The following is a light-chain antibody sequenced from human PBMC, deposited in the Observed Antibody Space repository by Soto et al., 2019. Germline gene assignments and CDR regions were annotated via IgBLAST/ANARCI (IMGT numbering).Light chain of an antibody. V-gene: IGLV2-14*01. J-gene: IGLJ1*01. CDR1: SSDVGGYNY. Sequence: QSLLTQPASVSGSPGQSIASSCTGTSSDVGGYNYVSWYQQHPGKAPKLMVYDVSNRPSGVSNRFSGSKSGNTASLTISGLQAEDEADYYCSSYTSSSTYVFGTGTKVT. CDR3: SSYTSSSTYV. CDR2: DVS.